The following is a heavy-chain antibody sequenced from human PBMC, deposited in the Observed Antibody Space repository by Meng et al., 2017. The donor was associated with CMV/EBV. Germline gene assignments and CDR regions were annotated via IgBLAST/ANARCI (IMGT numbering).Heavy chain of an antibody. D-gene: IGHD2-15*01. J-gene: IGHJ6*02. CDR1: GYTFTSYD. V-gene: IGHV1-8*03. Sequence: ASVKVSCKASGYTFTSYDINWVRQATGQGLEWMGWMNPNSSNTGYAQKFQGRVTITRNTSISTAYMELSSLRSEDTAVYYCARTPYCSGGSCYAGDYYYGMDVWGQGTTVTVSS. CDR3: ARTPYCSGGSCYAGDYYYGMDV. CDR2: MNPNSSNT.